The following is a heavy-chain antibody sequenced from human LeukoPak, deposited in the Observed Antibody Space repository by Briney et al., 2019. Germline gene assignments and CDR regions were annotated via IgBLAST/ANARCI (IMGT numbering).Heavy chain of an antibody. CDR1: GFTFSSYS. D-gene: IGHD3-16*02. CDR2: IGAAGSTI. V-gene: IGHV3-48*01. Sequence: GGSLRLSCAASGFTFSSYSMNWVRQAPGKGLEWVSYIGAAGSTIYYADSVKGRFTISRDNAKNSLFLQMNSLRAEDTAVCYCAKDHYDYIGGTYRDFDYWGQGTLVTVSS. CDR3: AKDHYDYIGGTYRDFDY. J-gene: IGHJ4*02.